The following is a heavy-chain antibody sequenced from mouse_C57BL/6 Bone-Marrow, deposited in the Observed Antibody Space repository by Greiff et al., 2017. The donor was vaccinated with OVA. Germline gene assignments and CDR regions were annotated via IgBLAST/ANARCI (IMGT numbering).Heavy chain of an antibody. J-gene: IGHJ2*01. V-gene: IGHV14-2*01. CDR1: GFNIKDYY. CDR3: AGSRLYYYGSSYGDY. Sequence: VHVKQSGAELVKPGASVKLSCTASGFNIKDYYMHWVKQRTEQGLEWIGRIDPEDGETKYAPKFQGKATITADTSSNTAYLQLSSLTSEDTAVYYCAGSRLYYYGSSYGDYWGQGTTLTVSS. D-gene: IGHD1-1*01. CDR2: IDPEDGET.